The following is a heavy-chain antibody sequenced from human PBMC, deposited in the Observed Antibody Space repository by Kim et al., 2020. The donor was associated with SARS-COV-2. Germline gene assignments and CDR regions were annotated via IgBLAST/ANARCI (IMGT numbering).Heavy chain of an antibody. Sequence: ASVKVSCKASGYTFTSYAMHWVRQAPGQRLEWMGWINAGNGNTKYSQKFQGRVTITRDTSASTAYMELSSLRSEDTAVYYCARGETITIFGVVINRSIGWFDPWGQGTLVTVSS. V-gene: IGHV1-3*01. J-gene: IGHJ5*02. D-gene: IGHD3-3*01. CDR3: ARGETITIFGVVINRSIGWFDP. CDR1: GYTFTSYA. CDR2: INAGNGNT.